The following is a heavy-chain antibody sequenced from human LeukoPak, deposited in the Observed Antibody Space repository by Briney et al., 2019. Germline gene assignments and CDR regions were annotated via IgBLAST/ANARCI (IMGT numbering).Heavy chain of an antibody. Sequence: ASVKVSCKASGYTFTSYDINRVRQATGQGLEWMGWMNPNSGNTGYAQKFQGRVTMTRNTSISTAYMELSSLRSEDTAVYYCARVSSGWYGVAYYYYGMDVWGQGTTVTVSS. CDR3: ARVSSGWYGVAYYYYGMDV. CDR2: MNPNSGNT. D-gene: IGHD6-19*01. V-gene: IGHV1-8*01. CDR1: GYTFTSYD. J-gene: IGHJ6*02.